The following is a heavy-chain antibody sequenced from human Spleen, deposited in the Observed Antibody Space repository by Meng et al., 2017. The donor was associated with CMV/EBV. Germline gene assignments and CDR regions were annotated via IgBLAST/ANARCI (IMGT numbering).Heavy chain of an antibody. CDR2: ISSSGIYI. CDR3: VRSPGYCSSTNCYSNHFDY. D-gene: IGHD2-2*01. Sequence: GGSLRPSCAAPGFTFSSFRMTWVRQAPGKGLEWVSSISSSGIYIFYADTLKDRFTISRDNAKNALHLQMNNLRTEDTAVYYCVRSPGYCSSTNCYSNHFDYWGQGALVTVSS. CDR1: GFTFSSFR. V-gene: IGHV3-21*01. J-gene: IGHJ4*02.